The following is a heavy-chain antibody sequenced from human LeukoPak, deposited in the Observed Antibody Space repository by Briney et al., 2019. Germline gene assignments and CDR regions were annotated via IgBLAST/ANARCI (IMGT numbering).Heavy chain of an antibody. D-gene: IGHD1-26*01. CDR3: ARGRWELQPYYYYYMDV. Sequence: SETLSLTCAVYGGSFSGYSWSWIRQPPGQGLEWIGEINPSGSTNYNPSLKSRVTISVNTSKNQFSLKLSSVTAADTAVYYCARGRWELQPYYYYYMDVWGKGTTVTVSS. J-gene: IGHJ6*03. CDR1: GGSFSGYS. V-gene: IGHV4-34*01. CDR2: INPSGST.